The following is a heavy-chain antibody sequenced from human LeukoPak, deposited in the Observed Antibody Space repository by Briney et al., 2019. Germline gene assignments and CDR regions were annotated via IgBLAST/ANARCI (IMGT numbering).Heavy chain of an antibody. V-gene: IGHV4-30-2*01. Sequence: SETLSLTCTVSGGSISSGGYYWSWIRQPPGKGLEWIGYIYHSGSTYYNPSLKSRVTISVDRSKNQFSLKLSSVTAADTAVYYCARDSGGRGHFDFWGQGTLVTVSS. CDR1: GGSISSGGYY. CDR3: ARDSGGRGHFDF. J-gene: IGHJ4*02. CDR2: IYHSGST. D-gene: IGHD3-16*01.